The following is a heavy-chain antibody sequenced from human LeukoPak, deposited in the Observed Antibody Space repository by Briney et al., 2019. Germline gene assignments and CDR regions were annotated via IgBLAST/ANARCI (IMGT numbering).Heavy chain of an antibody. CDR2: INTNTGNP. J-gene: IGHJ4*02. CDR1: GYTFTSYA. V-gene: IGHV7-4-1*02. D-gene: IGHD6-19*01. Sequence: ASVKVSCKASGYTFTSYAMNWVRQAPGQGLEWMGWINTNTGNPTYAQGFTGRFVFSLDTSVSTAYLQISSLNTEDTAVYYCAIDQPVAGASNFDSWGQGTLVTVSS. CDR3: AIDQPVAGASNFDS.